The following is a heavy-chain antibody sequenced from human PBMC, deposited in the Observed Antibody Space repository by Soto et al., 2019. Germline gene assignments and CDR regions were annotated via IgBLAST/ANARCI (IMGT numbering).Heavy chain of an antibody. V-gene: IGHV3-11*06. Sequence: GGSLRLSCAASGFTFSDYYMTWIRQAPGKGLEWVSYISSGTTYTHFADSVKGRFTISRDNAKNSLYLQMNSLKAEDTAVYYCARQDATTVGYFDSRGQGTPVTVSS. D-gene: IGHD5-12*01. J-gene: IGHJ4*02. CDR2: ISSGTTYT. CDR1: GFTFSDYY. CDR3: ARQDATTVGYFDS.